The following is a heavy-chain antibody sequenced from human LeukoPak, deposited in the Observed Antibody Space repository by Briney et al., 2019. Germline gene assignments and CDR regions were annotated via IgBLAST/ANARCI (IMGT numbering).Heavy chain of an antibody. Sequence: SGTLSLTCAVSGGSISSYYWTWIRQSAGKVLEWIGRMYTSGSTKYSPSFESRVTMSGDASKNQFSLRLNSVTAADTAIYYCARIYSRGWSLDYWGPGTLVTVSS. CDR2: MYTSGST. CDR3: ARIYSRGWSLDY. J-gene: IGHJ4*02. V-gene: IGHV4-4*07. CDR1: GGSISSYY. D-gene: IGHD6-19*01.